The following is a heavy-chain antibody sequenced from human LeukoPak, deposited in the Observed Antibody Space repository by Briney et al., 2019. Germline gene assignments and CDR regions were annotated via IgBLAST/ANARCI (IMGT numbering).Heavy chain of an antibody. CDR1: GFTFSSYS. Sequence: GGSLRLSCAASGFTFSSYSMNWVRQAPGKGLEWVSYISSSSSTIYYADSVKGRFTISRDNAKNSLYLQMNSLRAEDTAVYYCARESGHSYPDYWGQGTLVTVSS. CDR3: ARESGHSYPDY. CDR2: ISSSSSTI. J-gene: IGHJ4*02. D-gene: IGHD5-18*01. V-gene: IGHV3-48*01.